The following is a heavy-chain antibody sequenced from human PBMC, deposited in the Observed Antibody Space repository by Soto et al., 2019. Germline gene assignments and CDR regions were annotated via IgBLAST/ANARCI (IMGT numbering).Heavy chain of an antibody. V-gene: IGHV3-53*01. CDR1: GFTVSSNY. Sequence: EVQLVESGGGLIQPGGSLRLSCAASGFTVSSNYMSWVRQAPGKGLEWVSVIYSGGSTDYADSVKGRFTISRDNFKNTLYLQMNRLRAEDTAVYYCARGKDYGSGSYSGYWGQGTLVTLSS. J-gene: IGHJ4*02. CDR2: IYSGGST. CDR3: ARGKDYGSGSYSGY. D-gene: IGHD3-10*01.